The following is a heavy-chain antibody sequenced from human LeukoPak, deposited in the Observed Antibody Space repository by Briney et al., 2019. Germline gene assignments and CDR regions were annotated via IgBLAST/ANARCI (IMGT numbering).Heavy chain of an antibody. Sequence: ASVKVSCKASGYTFSTYYMHWVRQAPGQGLEWMGIINPSGGSTRNAQKFQGRVTMTRDTYTSTVYMELTSLRSEDTAVYYCARSYSYGDYVRSEAFDYWGQGTLVTVSS. CDR3: ARSYSYGDYVRSEAFDY. V-gene: IGHV1-46*01. CDR1: GYTFSTYY. J-gene: IGHJ4*02. CDR2: INPSGGST. D-gene: IGHD4-17*01.